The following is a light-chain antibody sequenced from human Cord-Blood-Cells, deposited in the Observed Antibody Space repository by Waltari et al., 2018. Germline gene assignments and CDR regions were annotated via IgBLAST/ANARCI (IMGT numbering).Light chain of an antibody. V-gene: IGLV6-57*01. J-gene: IGLJ3*02. CDR3: QSYDGGNRWV. CDR2: EEN. CDR1: SGSIASNY. Sequence: NFMLTQPHSVSESPGKTVTISCTRSSGSIASNYVQWYQQRPGSSPTTVIQEENQRPSGVPGRVSGSIDSASNSASLAISGLKTEDEADCYCQSYDGGNRWVFGGGTKLTVL.